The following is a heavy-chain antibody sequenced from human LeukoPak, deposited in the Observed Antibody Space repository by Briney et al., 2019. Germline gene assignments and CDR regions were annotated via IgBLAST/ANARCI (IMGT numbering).Heavy chain of an antibody. V-gene: IGHV3-49*04. CDR2: IRREAYGGTT. CDR3: TRGSGPAAWFDP. J-gene: IGHJ5*02. D-gene: IGHD2-2*01. CDR1: GFTFSSYW. Sequence: GGSLRLSCAASGFTFSSYWMTWVRQAPGKGLEWVGFIRREAYGGTTDYAASVKGRFTISRDDSKSIAYLQMNSLKTEDTAVYYCTRGSGPAAWFDPWGQGTLVTVSS.